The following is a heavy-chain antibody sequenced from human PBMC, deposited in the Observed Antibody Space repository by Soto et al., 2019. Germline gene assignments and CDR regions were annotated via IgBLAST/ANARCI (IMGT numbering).Heavy chain of an antibody. D-gene: IGHD4-17*01. J-gene: IGHJ2*01. CDR2: LSGGGGST. V-gene: IGHV3-23*01. Sequence: GGSLRLSCAASGFTFGAFAMAWVRQRPGNGLEWVSSLSGGGGSTYYNNSVRGRFTISRDNSKSTLFLQMNNLRAEDTAVYFFAKPHSASTVVTRYWYFDLWGRGTLVTVSS. CDR1: GFTFGAFA. CDR3: AKPHSASTVVTRYWYFDL.